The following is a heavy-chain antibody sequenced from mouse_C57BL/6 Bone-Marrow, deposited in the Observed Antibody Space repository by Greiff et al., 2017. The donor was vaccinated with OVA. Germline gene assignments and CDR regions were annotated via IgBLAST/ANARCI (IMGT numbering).Heavy chain of an antibody. Sequence: VQLKESGAELARPGASVKLSCKASGYTFTSYGISWVKQRTGQGLEWIGEIYPRSGNTYYNEKFKGKATLTADKSSSTAYMELRSLTSEDSAVYFCARWRNWDLFGYWGQGTTLTVSS. V-gene: IGHV1-81*01. CDR1: GYTFTSYG. D-gene: IGHD4-1*01. CDR2: IYPRSGNT. J-gene: IGHJ2*01. CDR3: ARWRNWDLFGY.